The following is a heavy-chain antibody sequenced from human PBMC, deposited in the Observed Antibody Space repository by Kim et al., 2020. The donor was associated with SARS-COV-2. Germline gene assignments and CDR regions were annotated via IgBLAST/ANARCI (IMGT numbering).Heavy chain of an antibody. J-gene: IGHJ3*02. CDR2: LSYDGSHK. D-gene: IGHD1-26*01. CDR1: GFTFSSYG. Sequence: GGSLRLSCAASGFTFSSYGMHWVRQAPGKGLEWVIFLSYDGSHKYYADSVNGRFTISRDNSKNTLYLQMNRLRTEDTAVYYCAKEIFKYSGGMPYASDIWGQGTTVTVSS. CDR3: AKEIFKYSGGMPYASDI. V-gene: IGHV3-30*18.